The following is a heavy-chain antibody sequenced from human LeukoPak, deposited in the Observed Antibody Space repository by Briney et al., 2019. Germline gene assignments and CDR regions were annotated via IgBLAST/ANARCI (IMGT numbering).Heavy chain of an antibody. CDR1: DGSISSSSYY. CDR2: IYYSGST. D-gene: IGHD3-22*01. CDR3: ARDQYYYDSSGLDY. J-gene: IGHJ4*02. V-gene: IGHV4-39*07. Sequence: PSETLSLTCTVSDGSISSSSYYWGWIRQPPGKGLEWIGSIYYSGSTYYNPSLKSRVTISVDTSKNQFSLKLSSVTAADTAVYYCARDQYYYDSSGLDYWGQGTLVTVSS.